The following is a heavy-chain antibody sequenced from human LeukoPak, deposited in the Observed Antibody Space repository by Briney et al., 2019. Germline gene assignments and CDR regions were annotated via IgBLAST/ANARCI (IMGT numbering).Heavy chain of an antibody. CDR1: GYTFTSYG. Sequence: ASVKVSCNASGYTFTSYGISWVRQAPGQGLEWMGWISAYNGNTNYAQKFQGRVTMTTDTSTSTAYMELRSLRSDDAAVYYCAREVQGYSNLIDYWGQGTLVTVSS. D-gene: IGHD4-11*01. CDR3: AREVQGYSNLIDY. CDR2: ISAYNGNT. J-gene: IGHJ4*02. V-gene: IGHV1-18*01.